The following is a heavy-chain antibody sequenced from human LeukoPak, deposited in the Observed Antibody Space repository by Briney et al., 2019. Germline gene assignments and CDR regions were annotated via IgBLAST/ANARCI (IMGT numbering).Heavy chain of an antibody. J-gene: IGHJ3*02. Sequence: SETLSLTCTVSGGSISSSSYYWGWIRQPPGKGLEWIGSIHYSGSTYYNPSLKSRVTISVDTSKNQFSLKLSSVTAADTAVYYCTRGVGEKNAFDIWGQGTMVTVSS. D-gene: IGHD3-10*01. V-gene: IGHV4-39*07. CDR2: IHYSGST. CDR3: TRGVGEKNAFDI. CDR1: GGSISSSSYY.